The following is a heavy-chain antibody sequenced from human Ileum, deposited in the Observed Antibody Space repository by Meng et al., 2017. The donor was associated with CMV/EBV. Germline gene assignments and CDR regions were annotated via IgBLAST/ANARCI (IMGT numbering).Heavy chain of an antibody. Sequence: KVSCKTSGYPFPAYTIHWARQAPGQGLEWMGRINTNSGDTYYAQKFQGRVTMTRDTSINPAYMELSGLKSDDTAIYYCARDYWGSDYWGQGTLVTVSS. J-gene: IGHJ4*02. CDR1: GYPFPAYT. V-gene: IGHV1-2*06. D-gene: IGHD3-16*01. CDR3: ARDYWGSDY. CDR2: INTNSGDT.